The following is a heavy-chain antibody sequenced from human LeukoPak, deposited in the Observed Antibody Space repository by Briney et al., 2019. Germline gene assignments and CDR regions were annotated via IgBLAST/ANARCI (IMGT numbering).Heavy chain of an antibody. Sequence: GGSLRLSCAASGFTFTSYGMHWVRQAPGKGLKWVAVISYEGSNKYYADSVKGRFTISRDNSKNTLYLQMNSLRAEDTAVYYCAKEIASSSWYGYYYYGMDVWGQGTTVTVSS. D-gene: IGHD6-13*01. CDR2: ISYEGSNK. V-gene: IGHV3-30*18. J-gene: IGHJ6*02. CDR3: AKEIASSSWYGYYYYGMDV. CDR1: GFTFTSYG.